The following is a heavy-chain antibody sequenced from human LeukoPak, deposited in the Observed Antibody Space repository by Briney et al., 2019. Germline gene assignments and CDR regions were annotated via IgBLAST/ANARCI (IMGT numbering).Heavy chain of an antibody. V-gene: IGHV3-21*01. Sequence: GGSLRLSCAASGFTFSSYSMNWVRQAPGKGLEWVSSISSSSSYIYHAGSVKGRFTISRDNAKNSLYLQMNSLRAEDTAVYYCARRMYYYDSSGYYSPLGYGMDVWGQGTTVTVSS. CDR1: GFTFSSYS. CDR3: ARRMYYYDSSGYYSPLGYGMDV. D-gene: IGHD3-22*01. CDR2: ISSSSSYI. J-gene: IGHJ6*02.